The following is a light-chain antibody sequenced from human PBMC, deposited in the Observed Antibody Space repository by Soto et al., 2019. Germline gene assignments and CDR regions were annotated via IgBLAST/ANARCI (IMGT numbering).Light chain of an antibody. Sequence: EVVMTQSPVTLSVSPGDTATLSCRSSQSVGRNLAWYQQKPGQAPRLLLYGTSTRATGIPARFSGSGSGTEFTLTISSLQSEDFALYYCHHYDNWPPWTFGQGTKV. CDR3: HHYDNWPPWT. CDR2: GTS. V-gene: IGKV3-15*01. CDR1: QSVGRN. J-gene: IGKJ1*01.